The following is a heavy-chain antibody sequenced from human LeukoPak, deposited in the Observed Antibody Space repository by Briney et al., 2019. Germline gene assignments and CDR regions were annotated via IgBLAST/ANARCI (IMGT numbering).Heavy chain of an antibody. D-gene: IGHD3-3*01. V-gene: IGHV1-46*04. Sequence: GASVKVSCKASGYPFRSYYIHWVRQAPGQGLEWMGIINPRGGNTDYAQKLQGRITMSRDTSTSTVYMELSSLTSEDTAMYYCARDFTIFGVVSIPDSWGQGTLVTVSS. CDR2: INPRGGNT. J-gene: IGHJ4*02. CDR1: GYPFRSYY. CDR3: ARDFTIFGVVSIPDS.